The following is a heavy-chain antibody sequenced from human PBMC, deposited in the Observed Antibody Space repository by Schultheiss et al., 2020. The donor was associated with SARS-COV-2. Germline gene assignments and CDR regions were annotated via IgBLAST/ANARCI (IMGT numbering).Heavy chain of an antibody. D-gene: IGHD6-19*01. V-gene: IGHV3-30-3*01. CDR2: ISYDGSNK. CDR1: GFTFSSYA. J-gene: IGHJ4*02. CDR3: AKVRLSGYSSGAYDY. Sequence: GGSLRLSCAASGFTFSSYAMHWVRQAPGKGLEWVAVISYDGSNKYYADSVKGRFTISRDNSKNTLYLQMNSLRAEDTAVYYCAKVRLSGYSSGAYDYWGQGTLVTVSS.